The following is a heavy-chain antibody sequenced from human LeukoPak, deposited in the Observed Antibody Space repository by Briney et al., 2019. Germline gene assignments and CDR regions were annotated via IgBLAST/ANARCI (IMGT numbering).Heavy chain of an antibody. CDR2: ISYDGSNK. Sequence: GGSLRLSCAASGFTFSSYVMHWVRQAPGKGLEWVAVISYDGSNKYYADSVKGRFTISRDNSKNTLYLQMNSLRAEDTAVYYCAKGGYFDYWGQGTLVTVSS. CDR3: AKGGYFDY. V-gene: IGHV3-30*18. CDR1: GFTFSSYV. J-gene: IGHJ4*02.